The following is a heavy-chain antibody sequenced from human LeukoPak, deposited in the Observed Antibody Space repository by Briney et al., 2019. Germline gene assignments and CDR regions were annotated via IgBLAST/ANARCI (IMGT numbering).Heavy chain of an antibody. CDR3: ASRFY. V-gene: IGHV3-48*04. CDR1: GLTFNNYS. J-gene: IGHJ4*02. Sequence: GGSLRLSCTASGLTFNNYSMNWVRQAPGKGLEWLSYIKRNSNTIYYADSVKGRFFISRDNAKKSLFLQMNSLRAEDTGVYFCASRFYWGQGTLVTVSS. CDR2: IKRNSNTI.